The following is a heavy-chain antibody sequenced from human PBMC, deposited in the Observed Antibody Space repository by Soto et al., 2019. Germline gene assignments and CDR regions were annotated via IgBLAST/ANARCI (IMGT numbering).Heavy chain of an antibody. CDR1: GFTFSSYG. J-gene: IGHJ4*02. D-gene: IGHD5-18*01. Sequence: GGSLRLSCAASGFTFSSYGMHWVRQAPGKGLEWVAVIWYDGSNKYYADSVKGRFTISRDNSKNTLYLQMNSLRAEDTAVYYCARDSRVTDPHFDYWGQGTLVTVSS. CDR3: ARDSRVTDPHFDY. V-gene: IGHV3-33*01. CDR2: IWYDGSNK.